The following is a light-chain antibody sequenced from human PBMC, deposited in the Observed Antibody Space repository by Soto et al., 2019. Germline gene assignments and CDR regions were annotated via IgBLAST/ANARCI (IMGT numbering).Light chain of an antibody. CDR2: GAS. Sequence: EIVLTQSPGTLSLSPGEGATLSCRASQSVSSNYLAWYQQKPGQAPRLLIYGASSRATGIPDRFSGSGSGTDFTLTISRLEPEDFAVYYCQQYGSSRWTFGQGNKVEIK. CDR3: QQYGSSRWT. J-gene: IGKJ1*01. V-gene: IGKV3-20*01. CDR1: QSVSSNY.